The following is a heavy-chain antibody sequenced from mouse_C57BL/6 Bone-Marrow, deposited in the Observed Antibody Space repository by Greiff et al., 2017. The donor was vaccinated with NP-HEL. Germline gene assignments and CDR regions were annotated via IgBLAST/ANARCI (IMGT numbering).Heavy chain of an antibody. CDR2: ISYDGSN. D-gene: IGHD4-1*02. CDR3: ARVLNWDIDY. J-gene: IGHJ2*01. Sequence: EVKLMESGPGLVKPSQSLSLTCSVTGYSITSGYYWNWIRQFPGNKLEWMGYISYDGSNNYNPSLKNRISITRDTSKNQFFLKLNSVTTEDTATYYCARVLNWDIDYWGQGTTLTVSS. V-gene: IGHV3-6*01. CDR1: GYSITSGYY.